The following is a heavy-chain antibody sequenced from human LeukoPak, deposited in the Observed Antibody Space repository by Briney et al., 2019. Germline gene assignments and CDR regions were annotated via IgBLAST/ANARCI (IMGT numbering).Heavy chain of an antibody. CDR1: GFTFSSYA. D-gene: IGHD5-12*01. V-gene: IGHV3-23*01. J-gene: IGHJ4*02. CDR3: AKSYNGYESKPDY. CDR2: ISNSGGRT. Sequence: GGSLRLSCAASGFTFSSYAMSWVRQAPGKGLEWVSSISNSGGRTFYTDSVKGRFTISRDNSKITLYLQMSSLRAEDTAVYYCAKSYNGYESKPDYWGQGTLVTVSS.